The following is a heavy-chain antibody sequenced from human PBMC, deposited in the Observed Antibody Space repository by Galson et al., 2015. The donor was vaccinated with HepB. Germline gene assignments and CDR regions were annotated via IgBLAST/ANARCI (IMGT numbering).Heavy chain of an antibody. V-gene: IGHV3-74*01. CDR1: GFTFSNYW. CDR3: ARDPTDRTPFDY. D-gene: IGHD1-1*01. CDR2: INRDASTI. Sequence: SLRLSCAASGFTFSNYWMHWVRQVPGKGLVWVSRINRDASTISYADSVKGRFTVSRDNSKNTLYLQMNSLRAEDTAVYYCARDPTDRTPFDYWGQGTLVTVSS. J-gene: IGHJ4*02.